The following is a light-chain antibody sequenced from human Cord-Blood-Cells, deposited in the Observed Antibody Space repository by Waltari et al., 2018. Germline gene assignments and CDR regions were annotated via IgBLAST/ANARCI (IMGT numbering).Light chain of an antibody. CDR3: MQALQTPLT. J-gene: IGKJ4*01. CDR1: QSLLHSNGYNY. Sequence: DIVMTQSPLSLPVTPGEPASISCRSSQSLLHSNGYNYVDWYLQKPGQAPQLLIYLGSNRASGVPYRCSGSGSGTDFTLKISRVEAEDVGVYYCMQALQTPLTFGGGTKVEIK. V-gene: IGKV2-28*01. CDR2: LGS.